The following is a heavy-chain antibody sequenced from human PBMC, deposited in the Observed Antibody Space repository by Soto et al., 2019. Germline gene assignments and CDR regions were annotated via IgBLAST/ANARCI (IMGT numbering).Heavy chain of an antibody. CDR2: VYNTGD. D-gene: IGHD3-16*01. CDR1: GDSITTRY. Sequence: ETLSRTCPVSGDSITTRYWSWIRQPPGKGLEWIGYVYNTGDNYNPSLMRRASMSLDTSKNLFSLQLRSVTAEDTAVYYCAGGDHWRLVDYWGRGNLVTVYS. CDR3: AGGDHWRLVDY. V-gene: IGHV4-59*11. J-gene: IGHJ4*02.